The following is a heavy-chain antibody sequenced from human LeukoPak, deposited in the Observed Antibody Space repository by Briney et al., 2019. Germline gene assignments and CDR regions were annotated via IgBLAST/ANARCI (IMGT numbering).Heavy chain of an antibody. CDR3: ARDYSGYYYYMDV. V-gene: IGHV3-21*01. CDR1: GFTLSSHS. D-gene: IGHD2-21*01. Sequence: GGSLRLSCAASGFTLSSHSMTWVRQAPGKGLEWVSSISSSSSYIYYADSLKGRFTISRDNAKSSLYLQMNSLRAEDTAVYYCARDYSGYYYYMDVWSKETTVTVSS. CDR2: ISSSSSYI. J-gene: IGHJ6*03.